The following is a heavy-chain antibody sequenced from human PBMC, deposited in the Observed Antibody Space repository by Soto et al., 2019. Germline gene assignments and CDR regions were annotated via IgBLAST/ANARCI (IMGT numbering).Heavy chain of an antibody. Sequence: SETLSRTCTVSGGSIRSGGYYWSWIRQHPGKGLEWIGYICYSGSTYYNPSLKSRVTISVDTSKNQFSLKLSSVTAADTAVYYCARDRLRFGELPLPADVWGKGTTVPVSS. CDR3: ARDRLRFGELPLPADV. CDR2: ICYSGST. V-gene: IGHV4-31*03. CDR1: GGSIRSGGYY. D-gene: IGHD3-10*01. J-gene: IGHJ6*04.